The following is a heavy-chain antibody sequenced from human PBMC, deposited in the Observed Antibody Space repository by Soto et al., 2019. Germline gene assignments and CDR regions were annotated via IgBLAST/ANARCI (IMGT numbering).Heavy chain of an antibody. CDR1: GGSISSSGYS. J-gene: IGHJ5*02. D-gene: IGHD2-8*01. CDR2: IYHSGST. Sequence: SETLSLTCAVSGGSISSSGYSWSWIRQPPGKGLEWIGYIYHSGSTYYNPSLKSRVTISVDRSKNQFSLKLSSVTAADTAVYYCARVRKMVYARVEWFDPWGQGTLVTVSS. V-gene: IGHV4-30-2*01. CDR3: ARVRKMVYARVEWFDP.